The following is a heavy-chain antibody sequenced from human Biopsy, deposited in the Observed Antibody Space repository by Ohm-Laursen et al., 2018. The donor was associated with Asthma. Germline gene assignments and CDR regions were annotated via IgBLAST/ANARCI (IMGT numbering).Heavy chain of an antibody. V-gene: IGHV4-39*01. CDR1: GGSISSRPSY. CDR3: VRHQYSSSWSTLDY. CDR2: FSASGTS. J-gene: IGHJ4*02. Sequence: TLSLTCTFSGGSISSRPSYWGWLRQPPGKGLEWIASFSASGTSYFNASLKSRVITSVDMSKNQLSLRLTSVTAADTAVYFCVRHQYSSSWSTLDYWGQGALVTVSS. D-gene: IGHD3-22*01.